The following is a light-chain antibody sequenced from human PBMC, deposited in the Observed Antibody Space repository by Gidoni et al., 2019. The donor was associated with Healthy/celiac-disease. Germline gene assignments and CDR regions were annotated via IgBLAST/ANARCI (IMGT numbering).Light chain of an antibody. Sequence: SYVLTQPPPVSVAPGKTARSTCGGNNIGSKSVHWYQKKPGQAPVLVVYDDSDRPSGIPGRFSGSNSGNTATLTISRVEAGDEADYYCQVWDSSSDHPVFGTGTKVTVL. CDR1: NIGSKS. V-gene: IGLV3-21*03. CDR2: DDS. J-gene: IGLJ1*01. CDR3: QVWDSSSDHPV.